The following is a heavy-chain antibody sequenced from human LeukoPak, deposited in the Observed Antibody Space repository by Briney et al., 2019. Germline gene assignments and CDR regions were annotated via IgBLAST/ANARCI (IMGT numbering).Heavy chain of an antibody. V-gene: IGHV3-21*05. CDR1: GFSFSLYA. CDR2: INSGGDDI. CDR3: ARDTIQPGLIDD. J-gene: IGHJ4*02. D-gene: IGHD2-2*01. Sequence: GGSLRLSCAASGFSFSLYAMNWVRQAPGKGLEWISYINSGGDDIHYAASVRGRFTISRDDAGNTLFLQLSSLRAEDTAVYYCARDTIQPGLIDDWGQGTLVIVSS.